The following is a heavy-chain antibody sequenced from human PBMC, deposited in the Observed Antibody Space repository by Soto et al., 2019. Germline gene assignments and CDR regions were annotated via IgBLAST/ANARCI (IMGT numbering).Heavy chain of an antibody. CDR2: VSGDNGHT. D-gene: IGHD2-2*01. Sequence: QVQLVQSGAEVKKPGASVKVSCKASGYTFTTHGISWVRQAPGQGLEWMGWVSGDNGHTNYAQSLQGRVTMTTDTSTNTAYMELRSVISDDTAVYYCARDHGYRRSGTSYREWFDPWGQGTLVTVSS. J-gene: IGHJ5*02. V-gene: IGHV1-18*01. CDR1: GYTFTTHG. CDR3: ARDHGYRRSGTSYREWFDP.